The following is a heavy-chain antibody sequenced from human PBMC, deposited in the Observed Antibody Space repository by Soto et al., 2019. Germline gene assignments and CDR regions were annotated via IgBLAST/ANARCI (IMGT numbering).Heavy chain of an antibody. CDR1: GYTFTSYD. D-gene: IGHD6-13*01. J-gene: IGHJ4*02. CDR2: MNPNSGNT. CDR3: ARGITAGVDY. Sequence: GASVKVSCKASGYTFTSYDINWVRQATGQGLEWMGWMNPNSGNTGYAQKFQGRVTMTRDTSISTAYMELSGLTSEDTAVYYCARGITAGVDYWGQGTLVTVSS. V-gene: IGHV1-8*01.